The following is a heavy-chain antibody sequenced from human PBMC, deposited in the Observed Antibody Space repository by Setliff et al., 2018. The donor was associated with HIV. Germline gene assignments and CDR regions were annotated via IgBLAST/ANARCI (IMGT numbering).Heavy chain of an antibody. V-gene: IGHV3-30*03. CDR3: ARVRNPTVQTMYFDS. CDR2: ISYDGSNR. D-gene: IGHD4-4*01. J-gene: IGHJ4*02. CDR1: GFTFSSYW. Sequence: PGESLKISCAASGFTFSSYWMHWVRQAPGKGLEWVAVISYDGSNRYYADSVKGRVTIARDNAQSSLYLQINSLRAEDTAFYYCARVRNPTVQTMYFDSWGQGTLVTVSS.